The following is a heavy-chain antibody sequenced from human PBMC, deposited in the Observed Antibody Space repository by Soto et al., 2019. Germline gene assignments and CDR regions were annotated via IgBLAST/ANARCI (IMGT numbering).Heavy chain of an antibody. Sequence: VQLLESGGGLVQPGGSLRLSCAASGFTFRSYAMSWVRQAPGKGLEWVSAISGSGGSTYYADSVKGRITVSRDNSQNSLYLQMNSLTADDTAVYYCAKGSTAVTDLDYWGRGTLVTVSS. CDR3: AKGSTAVTDLDY. V-gene: IGHV3-23*01. CDR2: ISGSGGST. D-gene: IGHD4-17*01. CDR1: GFTFRSYA. J-gene: IGHJ4*02.